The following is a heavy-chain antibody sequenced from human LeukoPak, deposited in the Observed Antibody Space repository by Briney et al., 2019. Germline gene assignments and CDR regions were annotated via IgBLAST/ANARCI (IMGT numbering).Heavy chain of an antibody. Sequence: GGSPRLSCAASGFTFSSYSKKWVRQAPGKGLEWVSSISSSSSYIYYADSVKGRFTISRDNAKNSLYLQMNSLRAEDTAVYYCARDPALVAATPYYFDYWGQGTLVTVSS. CDR1: GFTFSSYS. J-gene: IGHJ4*02. D-gene: IGHD2-15*01. CDR2: ISSSSSYI. V-gene: IGHV3-21*01. CDR3: ARDPALVAATPYYFDY.